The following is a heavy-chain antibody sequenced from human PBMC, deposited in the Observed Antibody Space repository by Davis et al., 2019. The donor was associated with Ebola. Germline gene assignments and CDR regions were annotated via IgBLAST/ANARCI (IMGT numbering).Heavy chain of an antibody. CDR3: ARGSDYYDSSGALDY. Sequence: AASVKVSCKASGYTFTSYAMHWVRQAPGQRLEWMGWINAGNGNTKYSQKFQGRATITRDTSASTAYMELSSLRSEDTAVYYCARGSDYYDSSGALDYWGQGTLVTVSS. V-gene: IGHV1-3*01. D-gene: IGHD3-22*01. J-gene: IGHJ4*02. CDR2: INAGNGNT. CDR1: GYTFTSYA.